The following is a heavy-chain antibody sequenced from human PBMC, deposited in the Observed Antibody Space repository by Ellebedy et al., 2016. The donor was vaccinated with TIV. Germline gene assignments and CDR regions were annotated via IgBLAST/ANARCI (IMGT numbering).Heavy chain of an antibody. CDR2: IDPSDSYT. CDR3: ARQRYYIDWFDP. CDR1: GYSFTSYW. D-gene: IGHD3-9*01. V-gene: IGHV5-10-1*01. Sequence: GESLKISXKGSGYSFTSYWISWVRQMPGKGLEWMGRIDPSDSYTNYSPSFQGHVTISADKSISTAYLQWSSLKASDTAMYYCARQRYYIDWFDPWGQGTLVTVSS. J-gene: IGHJ5*02.